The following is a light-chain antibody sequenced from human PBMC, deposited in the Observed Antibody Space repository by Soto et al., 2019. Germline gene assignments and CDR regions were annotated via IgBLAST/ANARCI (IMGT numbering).Light chain of an antibody. CDR3: QQYNSYPLT. CDR2: KAS. CDR1: QTISSW. Sequence: DIQMTQSSSTLSASVGDRVTITCRASQTISSWLAWYQQKPGRAPKLLIYKASTLKSGVPSRFSGSGSGTEFTLTISSLQPDNFATYYCQQYNSYPLTFGGGTKV. J-gene: IGKJ4*01. V-gene: IGKV1-5*03.